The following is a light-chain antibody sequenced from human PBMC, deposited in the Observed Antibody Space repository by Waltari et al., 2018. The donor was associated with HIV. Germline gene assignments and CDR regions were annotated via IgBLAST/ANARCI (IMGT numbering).Light chain of an antibody. J-gene: IGKJ1*01. CDR3: QQYYMTPPT. V-gene: IGKV4-1*01. CDR2: WAT. Sequence: DVVMTQSPDALKGSLGARVTIKCKSSQSVFSNSNKKSYLAWYQQRPGQTPNLLVYWATTRVSGVPARFSGSGSGTDFTLTINNLQAEDAAIYYCQQYYMTPPTFGQGTKVEI. CDR1: QSVFSNSNKKSY.